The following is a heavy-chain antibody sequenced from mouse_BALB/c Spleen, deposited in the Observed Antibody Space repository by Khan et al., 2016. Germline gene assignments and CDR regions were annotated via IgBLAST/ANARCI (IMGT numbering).Heavy chain of an antibody. J-gene: IGHJ4*01. V-gene: IGHV3-2*02. D-gene: IGHD2-14*01. CDR2: IIYSGST. Sequence: EVQLQESGPGLMKPSQSLSLTCTVTGYSITSDYAWNWIRQFPGNKLEWMGYIIYSGSTTYTPSLKSRISITRDTSKNQFFLQLNSVTIEDTATYYCASDRPIYAMDYWGQGTSVTVSS. CDR1: GYSITSDYA. CDR3: ASDRPIYAMDY.